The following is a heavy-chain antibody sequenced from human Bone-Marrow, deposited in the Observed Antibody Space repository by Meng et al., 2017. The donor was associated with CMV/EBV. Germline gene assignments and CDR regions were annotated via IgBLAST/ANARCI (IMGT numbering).Heavy chain of an antibody. V-gene: IGHV3-9*01. CDR3: ARGRPRFDY. CDR1: GFTFDDYA. CDR2: ISWNSGSI. J-gene: IGHJ4*02. Sequence: SLKISCAASGFTFDDYAMHWVRQAPGKGLEWVSGISWNSGSIGYADSVKGRFTISRDNAKNSLYLQMNRLRAEDTAVYYCARGRPRFDYWGQGTLVTVSS.